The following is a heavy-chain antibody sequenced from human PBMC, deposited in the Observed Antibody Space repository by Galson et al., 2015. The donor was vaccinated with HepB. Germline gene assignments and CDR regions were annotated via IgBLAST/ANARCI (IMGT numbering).Heavy chain of an antibody. Sequence: SLRLSCAASGFTFSSYAMHWVRQAPGKGLEWVAVISYDGSNKYYADSVKGRFTISRDNSKNTLYLQMNSLRAEDTAVYYCASVSSGWTESEDAFDIWGQGTMVTVSS. CDR1: GFTFSSYA. D-gene: IGHD6-19*01. V-gene: IGHV3-30*04. CDR3: ASVSSGWTESEDAFDI. CDR2: ISYDGSNK. J-gene: IGHJ3*02.